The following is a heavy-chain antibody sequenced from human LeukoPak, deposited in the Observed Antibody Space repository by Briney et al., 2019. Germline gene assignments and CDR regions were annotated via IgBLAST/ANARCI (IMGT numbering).Heavy chain of an antibody. J-gene: IGHJ4*02. CDR3: ARAMRVDRFFDY. Sequence: PSETLSLTCTVSGGSFNSCSYYWSWIRQPAGKGLEWVGRIYTSGSTNYNPSLKSRVTISVDTSKNQFSLQLTSVTAADTAVYYCARAMRVDRFFDYWGQGILVTVSS. V-gene: IGHV4-61*02. CDR2: IYTSGST. CDR1: GGSFNSCSYY. D-gene: IGHD5-12*01.